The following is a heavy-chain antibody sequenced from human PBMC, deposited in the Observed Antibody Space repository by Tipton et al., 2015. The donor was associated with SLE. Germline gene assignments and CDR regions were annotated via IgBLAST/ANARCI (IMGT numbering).Heavy chain of an antibody. D-gene: IGHD1-26*01. CDR2: IKQDGSDK. Sequence: QLVQSGGGVVQPGRSLRLSCAASGFTFSNFWMTWVRQAPGKGLEWVGKIKQDGSDKYYVDSVKGRFTISRDNAKKSLYLQMNSLTVEDTAVYYCARAGRFGGSHRGSNWFDPWGQGTLVTVSS. V-gene: IGHV3-7*01. CDR3: ARAGRFGGSHRGSNWFDP. J-gene: IGHJ5*01. CDR1: GFTFSNFW.